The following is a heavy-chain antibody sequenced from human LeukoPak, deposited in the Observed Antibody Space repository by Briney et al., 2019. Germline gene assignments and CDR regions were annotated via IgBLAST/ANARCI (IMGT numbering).Heavy chain of an antibody. V-gene: IGHV3-48*01. Sequence: GGSLRLSCAVSGFTLSNYSMNWVRQAPGKGLEWISYISGSGFTIHYADSVKGRFTISRDNSKNTLYLEVISLTAEDTAVYYCAKDDAWLRFGEWSQGTLVTVSS. J-gene: IGHJ4*02. D-gene: IGHD3-10*01. CDR3: AKDDAWLRFGE. CDR2: ISGSGFTI. CDR1: GFTLSNYS.